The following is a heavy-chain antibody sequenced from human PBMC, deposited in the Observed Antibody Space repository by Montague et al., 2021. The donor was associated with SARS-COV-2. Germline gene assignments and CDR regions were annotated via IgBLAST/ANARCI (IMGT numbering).Heavy chain of an antibody. CDR2: TYYRSKWYN. D-gene: IGHD1-1*01. V-gene: IGHV6-1*01. CDR1: GDSVSSNSAT. Sequence: CAISGDSVSSNSATWNWVRQSPSRGLEWLGRTYYRSKWYNDYAVSVGGRVTINPDTSKNQFSLQLNSVTPEDTAIYYCTSGREGNYNVMDVWGQGTRSPSP. J-gene: IGHJ6*02. CDR3: TSGREGNYNVMDV.